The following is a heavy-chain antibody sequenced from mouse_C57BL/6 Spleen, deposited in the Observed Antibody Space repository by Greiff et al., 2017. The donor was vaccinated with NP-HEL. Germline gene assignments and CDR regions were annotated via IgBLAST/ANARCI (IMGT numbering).Heavy chain of an antibody. CDR2: IYPGDGDT. CDR1: GYAFSSYW. Sequence: VQLQQSGAELVKPGASVKISCKASGYAFSSYWMNWVKQRPGKGLEWIGQIYPGDGDTNYNGKFKGKATLTADKSSSTAYMQLSSLTSEDSAVYFCARGYYGSSYYFDYLGQGTTLTVSS. J-gene: IGHJ2*01. D-gene: IGHD1-1*01. CDR3: ARGYYGSSYYFDY. V-gene: IGHV1-80*01.